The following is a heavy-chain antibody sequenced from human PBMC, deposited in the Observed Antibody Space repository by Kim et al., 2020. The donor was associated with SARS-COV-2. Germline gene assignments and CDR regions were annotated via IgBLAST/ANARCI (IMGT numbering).Heavy chain of an antibody. V-gene: IGHV5-10-1*01. Sequence: GESLKISCKGSGYSFTSYWISWVRQMPGKGLEWMGRIDPSDSYINYRPSFQGHVTISADKSISTAYLQWSSLKASDTAMYYCARLSYSSSWYSRWFDPWGQGTLVTVSS. CDR3: ARLSYSSSWYSRWFDP. CDR1: GYSFTSYW. CDR2: IDPSDSYI. D-gene: IGHD6-13*01. J-gene: IGHJ5*02.